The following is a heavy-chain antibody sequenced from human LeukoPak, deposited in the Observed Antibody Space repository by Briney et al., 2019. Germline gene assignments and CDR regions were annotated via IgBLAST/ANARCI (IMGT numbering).Heavy chain of an antibody. CDR1: GFSLSTSGVG. CDR2: IYWDDDK. J-gene: IGHJ3*02. D-gene: IGHD2-21*02. V-gene: IGHV2-5*02. Sequence: SGLTLVNPTQTLTLTCTFSGFSLSTSGVGVGWIRQPPGKALEWLALIYWDDDKRYSPSLKSRLTITKDTSKSQVVLTMTNMDPVDTATYYCAHRPVLVTTRGAFDICGQGKMFTVSS. CDR3: AHRPVLVTTRGAFDI.